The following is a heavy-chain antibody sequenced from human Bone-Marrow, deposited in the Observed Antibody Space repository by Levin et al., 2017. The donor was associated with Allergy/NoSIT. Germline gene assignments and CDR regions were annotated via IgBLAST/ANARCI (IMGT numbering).Heavy chain of an antibody. CDR1: GDILKNYV. J-gene: IGHJ6*03. CDR3: ATFHSQLVRTDFHSYMDI. CDR2: IVPVFGTP. V-gene: IGHV1-69*06. Sequence: SVKVSCKAPGDILKNYVISWVRQAPGRGLEWMGGIVPVFGTPKYAQKFQDRVTITADISRSTAYMEIGSLMSDDTAVYYCATFHSQLVRTDFHSYMDIWGGGTTVIVSS. D-gene: IGHD6-6*01.